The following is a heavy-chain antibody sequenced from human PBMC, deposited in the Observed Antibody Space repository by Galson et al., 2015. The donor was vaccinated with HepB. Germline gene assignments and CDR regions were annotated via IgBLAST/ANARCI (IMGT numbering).Heavy chain of an antibody. D-gene: IGHD6-19*01. V-gene: IGHV6-1*01. Sequence: CAISGDSVSSNSAAWDWIRLSPSRGLEWLGRTYYRSKWYRNYAGSVKSRITINPDTSKNQFPLQLNSVTPEDTAVYYCARSSGWFDYWGQGTLVTVSS. CDR2: TYYRSKWYR. J-gene: IGHJ5*01. CDR1: GDSVSSNSAA. CDR3: ARSSGWFDY.